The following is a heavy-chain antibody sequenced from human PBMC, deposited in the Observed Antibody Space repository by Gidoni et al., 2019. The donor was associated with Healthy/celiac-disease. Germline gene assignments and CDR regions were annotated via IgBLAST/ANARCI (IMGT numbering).Heavy chain of an antibody. V-gene: IGHV3-48*02. J-gene: IGHJ4*02. Sequence: EVQLVESGGGLVQPGGSLRLSCAASGFTFSSYSMNWVRQAPGKGLEWVSYISSSSSTIYYADSVKGRFTISRDNAKNSLYLQMNSLRDEDTAVYYCATNVNMVRGVIGGPWWGQGTLVTVSS. D-gene: IGHD3-10*01. CDR2: ISSSSSTI. CDR3: ATNVNMVRGVIGGPW. CDR1: GFTFSSYS.